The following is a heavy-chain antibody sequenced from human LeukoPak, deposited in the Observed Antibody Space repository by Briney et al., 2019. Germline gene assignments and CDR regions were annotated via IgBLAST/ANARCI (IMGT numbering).Heavy chain of an antibody. Sequence: GGSLRLSCAASGFTFSNYFMNWVRQAPGKGLEFVSAVSDSGGTTYYADSVKGRFTISRDNSKNTLYLQMNSLRVEDTAVYYGTTYRQLGQIDYWGQGTLVTVSS. D-gene: IGHD6-6*01. CDR1: GFTFSNYF. CDR2: VSDSGGTT. V-gene: IGHV3-23*01. J-gene: IGHJ4*02. CDR3: TTYRQLGQIDY.